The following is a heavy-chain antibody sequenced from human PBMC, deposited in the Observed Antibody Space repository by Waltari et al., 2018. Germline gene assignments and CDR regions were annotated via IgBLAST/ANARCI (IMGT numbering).Heavy chain of an antibody. V-gene: IGHV3-21*01. CDR1: GFTFSSSS. CDR3: ARAGEMPYYFDY. Sequence: EVQLVESGGGLVKPGGSLSLSCAASGFTFSSSSMTWVRQAPGKGLEWVSSISSSSSYIYYADSVKGRFTISRDNAKNSLYLQMNSLRAEDTAVYYCARAGEMPYYFDYWGQGTLVTVSS. J-gene: IGHJ4*02. D-gene: IGHD2-2*01. CDR2: ISSSSSYI.